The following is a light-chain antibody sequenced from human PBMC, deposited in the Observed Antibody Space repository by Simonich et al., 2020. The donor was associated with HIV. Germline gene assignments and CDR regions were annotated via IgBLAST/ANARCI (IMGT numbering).Light chain of an antibody. V-gene: IGLV2-14*03. CDR1: SSDVGGYNY. CDR3: SSYTISSTII. J-gene: IGLJ2*01. CDR2: DVS. Sequence: QSALTQPASVSGSPGQSITISCTGTSSDVGGYNYVSWYQQHPGKAPKLMIYDVSNRPSGVSNRFSVSKSGNTASLTISGLQAEDEAYYYCSSYTISSTIIFGGGTKLTVL.